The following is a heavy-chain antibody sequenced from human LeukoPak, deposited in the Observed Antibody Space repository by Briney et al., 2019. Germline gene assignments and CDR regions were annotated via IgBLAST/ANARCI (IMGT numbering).Heavy chain of an antibody. Sequence: PGGSLRLSCAASGFTFSSYGMHWVLQAPGKGLEWVAVISYDGSNKYYADSVKGRFTISRDNSKNTLYLQMNSLRAEDTAVYYCAKDLGFELLWFGEAVDYWGQGTLVTVSS. D-gene: IGHD3-10*01. CDR2: ISYDGSNK. J-gene: IGHJ4*02. CDR3: AKDLGFELLWFGEAVDY. CDR1: GFTFSSYG. V-gene: IGHV3-30*18.